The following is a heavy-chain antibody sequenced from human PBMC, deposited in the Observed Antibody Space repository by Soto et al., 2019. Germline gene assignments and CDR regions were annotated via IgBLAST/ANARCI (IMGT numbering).Heavy chain of an antibody. CDR3: ARVALGYDYADV. Sequence: QVQLVQSGAEVKKPGASVKVSCKAFGYTFXAFYMHWXRXAXGQGLEWMGVINPSGDGTSYAQKFQGRVTMTRDTSTSTVYMELSSLRSEDTAVYYCARVALGYDYADVWGQGTTVTVSS. J-gene: IGHJ6*02. D-gene: IGHD4-17*01. CDR2: INPSGDGT. V-gene: IGHV1-46*02. CDR1: GYTFXAFY.